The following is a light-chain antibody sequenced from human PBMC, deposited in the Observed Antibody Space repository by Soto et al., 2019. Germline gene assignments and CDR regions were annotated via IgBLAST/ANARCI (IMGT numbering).Light chain of an antibody. CDR1: QSISSW. CDR3: QHYKTYSRT. J-gene: IGKJ1*01. CDR2: DGS. V-gene: IGKV1-5*01. Sequence: DIQMTQSPSTLSASVVDRATITCRASQSISSWLAWYQQKPGKAPKLLIYDGSSFESGVPSRFSGSGSGTEFTLTISSLQPDDSATYYCQHYKTYSRTFGQGTKVDIK.